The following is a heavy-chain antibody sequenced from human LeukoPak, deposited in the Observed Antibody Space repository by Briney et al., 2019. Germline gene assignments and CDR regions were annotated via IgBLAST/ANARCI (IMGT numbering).Heavy chain of an antibody. V-gene: IGHV3-21*01. D-gene: IGHD3-22*01. Sequence: GGSLRLSCAASGFTFSSYNMNWVRQAPGKGPEWVSSISSRSSHINYADSVKGRFTISRDNSKNTLYLQMNSLRAEDTAVYYCASANYYDRDPDAFDIWGQGTMVTVSS. CDR2: ISSRSSHI. CDR3: ASANYYDRDPDAFDI. J-gene: IGHJ3*02. CDR1: GFTFSSYN.